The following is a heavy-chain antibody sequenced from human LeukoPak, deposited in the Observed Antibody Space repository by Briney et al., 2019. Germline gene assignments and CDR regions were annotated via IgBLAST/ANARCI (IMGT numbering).Heavy chain of an antibody. V-gene: IGHV3-33*01. Sequence: GRSLRLSCAASGFTFSNYGMHWVRQAPGRGLEWVAVIWYDGSTKYYADSVKGRFTISRDNSKNMLYLQMNSLRAEDTAVYYCAANFDYWGQGTLVTVSS. J-gene: IGHJ4*02. CDR2: IWYDGSTK. CDR1: GFTFSNYG. CDR3: AANFDY.